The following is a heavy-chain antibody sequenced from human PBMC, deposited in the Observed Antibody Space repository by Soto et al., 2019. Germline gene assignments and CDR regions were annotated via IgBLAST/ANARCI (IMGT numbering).Heavy chain of an antibody. J-gene: IGHJ5*02. V-gene: IGHV4-31*03. CDR1: CGSISSGGYY. CDR3: ARVFSDSSSFFDP. CDR2: IYYSGST. D-gene: IGHD6-13*01. Sequence: SETLSLTCTVSCGSISSGGYYWSWIRQHPGKGLEWIGYIYYSGSTYYNPSLKSRVTISVDTSKNQFSLKLSSVTAADTAVYYCARVFSDSSSFFDPWGQGTLVTVSS.